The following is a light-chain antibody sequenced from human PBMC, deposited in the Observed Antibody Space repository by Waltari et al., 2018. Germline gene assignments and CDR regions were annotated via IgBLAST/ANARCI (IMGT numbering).Light chain of an antibody. J-gene: IGKJ4*01. CDR3: QQRRWWPLT. Sequence: EIVLTQSPATLSLSPGERATLSCRASQTVDTYLAWYQQRPGQAPRLLIYDTSNRATGIPDRFSGSGSETDFTLTISSLEPEDFAVYYCQQRRWWPLTFGGGSKVEI. V-gene: IGKV3-11*01. CDR2: DTS. CDR1: QTVDTY.